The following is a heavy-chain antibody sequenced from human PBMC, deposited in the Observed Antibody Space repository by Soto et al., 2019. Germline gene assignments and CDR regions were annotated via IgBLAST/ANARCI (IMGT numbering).Heavy chain of an antibody. J-gene: IGHJ4*02. D-gene: IGHD3-3*01. V-gene: IGHV4-61*08. CDR1: GASIGSSGPY. Sequence: SETLSLTCTVSGASIGSSGPYWSWIRQPPGKGLEWIGYIYYSGSTNYNPSLKSRVTISVDTSKNQFSLKLSSVTAADTAVYYCARGGWRHIDYWGQGTLVTVSS. CDR2: IYYSGST. CDR3: ARGGWRHIDY.